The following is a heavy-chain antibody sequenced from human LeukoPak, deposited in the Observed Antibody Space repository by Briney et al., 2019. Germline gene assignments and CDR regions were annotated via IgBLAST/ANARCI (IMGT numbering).Heavy chain of an antibody. CDR3: AKGPNYFDS. CDR2: MNSDGSAT. Sequence: GGSLRLSCAASGFSFSNYWMHWVRQAPGKGLVWVTRMNSDGSATYYADSVQGRFTISRDNAKNTLYLQMNSLRAEDTAMYFRAKGPNYFDSWGQGTLVTVSS. CDR1: GFSFSNYW. J-gene: IGHJ4*02. V-gene: IGHV3-74*01.